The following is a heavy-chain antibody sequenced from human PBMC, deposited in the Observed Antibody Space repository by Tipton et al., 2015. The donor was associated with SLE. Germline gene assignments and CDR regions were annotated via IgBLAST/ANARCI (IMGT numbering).Heavy chain of an antibody. V-gene: IGHV4-39*07. CDR2: INHSGST. CDR3: ASARYFDL. J-gene: IGHJ2*01. Sequence: TLSLTCTVSGGSISESTYSWDWIRQPPGKGLEWIGEINHSGSTNYNPSLKSRVTISVDTSKNQFFLKLSSVTAADTAVYYCASARYFDLWGRGTLVTVFS. CDR1: GGSISESTYS.